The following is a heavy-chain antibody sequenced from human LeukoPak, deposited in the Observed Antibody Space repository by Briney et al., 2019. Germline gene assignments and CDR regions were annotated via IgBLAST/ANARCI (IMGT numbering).Heavy chain of an antibody. CDR3: ARDRGYSYGYWYFDL. D-gene: IGHD5-18*01. J-gene: IGHJ2*01. Sequence: SETLSLTCTVSGASISIYYWSWIRQPAGKGLEWIGRIYTSGSGNYSPSLKSRVTMSVDTSKNQFSLKLSSVTAADTAVYYCARDRGYSYGYWYFDLWGRGTLVIVSS. V-gene: IGHV4-4*07. CDR2: IYTSGSG. CDR1: GASISIYY.